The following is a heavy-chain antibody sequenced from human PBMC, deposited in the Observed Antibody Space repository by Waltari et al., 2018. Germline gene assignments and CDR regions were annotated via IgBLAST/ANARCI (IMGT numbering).Heavy chain of an antibody. V-gene: IGHV3-9*01. CDR3: VRDAFGNTIGGVFDY. CDR2: ISWNSNNI. J-gene: IGHJ4*02. CDR1: GFLFEDSA. Sequence: EVQLVESGGGLVQPGKSLRLSGVVSGFLFEDSAMTWVRQVPGKGLEWLSGISWNSNNIVYADSVKGRFTISRDNAENSLYLLMNNLRAEDTALYYCVRDAFGNTIGGVFDYWGQGTLLTVSS. D-gene: IGHD3-3*01.